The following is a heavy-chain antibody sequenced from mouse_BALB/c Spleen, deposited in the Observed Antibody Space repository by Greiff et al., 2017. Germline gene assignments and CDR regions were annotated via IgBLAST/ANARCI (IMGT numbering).Heavy chain of an antibody. Sequence: VKLVESGPELVKPGASVRISCKASGYTFTSYYIHWVKQRPGQGLEWIGWIYPGNVNTKYNEKFKGKATLTADKSSSTAYMQLSSLTSEDSAVYFCARSGYGYEFAYWGQGTLVTVSA. V-gene: IGHV1S56*01. CDR1: GYTFTSYY. CDR3: ARSGYGYEFAY. J-gene: IGHJ3*01. CDR2: IYPGNVNT. D-gene: IGHD2-2*01.